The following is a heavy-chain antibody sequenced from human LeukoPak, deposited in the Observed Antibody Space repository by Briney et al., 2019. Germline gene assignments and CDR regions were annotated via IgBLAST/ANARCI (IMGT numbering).Heavy chain of an antibody. CDR3: ARVGSRHGAAAGTRYYYYYYMDV. CDR1: GDSVSSNSAA. V-gene: IGHV6-1*01. D-gene: IGHD6-13*01. Sequence: SQTLSLTCAISGDSVSSNSAAWNWIRQSPSRGLEWLGRTYYRSKWYNDYAVSVKSRITINPDTSKNQFSLQLNSVTPEDTAVYYCARVGSRHGAAAGTRYYYYYYMDVWGKGTTVTISS. J-gene: IGHJ6*03. CDR2: TYYRSKWYN.